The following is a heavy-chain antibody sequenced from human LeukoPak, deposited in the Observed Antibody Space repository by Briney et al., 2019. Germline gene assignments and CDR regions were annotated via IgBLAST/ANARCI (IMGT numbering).Heavy chain of an antibody. D-gene: IGHD1-26*01. CDR2: IYLRGTT. CDR3: ARDHGRSGRYLEYFQQ. V-gene: IGHV4-39*07. J-gene: IGHJ1*01. Sequence: SETLSLTCTVSGVSLSINSYYWGCISPPPGKGMDWIVSIYLRGTTYYNPSLKSRVTISVDTSKNQFSVKLSSVTAAGAAVCYCARDHGRSGRYLEYFQQWREGTLVSV. CDR1: GVSLSINSYY.